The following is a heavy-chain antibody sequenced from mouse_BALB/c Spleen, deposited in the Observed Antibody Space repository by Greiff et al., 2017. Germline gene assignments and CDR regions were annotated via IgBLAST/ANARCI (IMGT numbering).Heavy chain of an antibody. Sequence: VQLQQSGAELAKPGASVKMSCKASGYTFTSYWMHWVKQRPGQGLEWIGYINPSTGYTEYNQKFKDKATLTADKSSSTAYMQLSSLTSEDSAVYYCARGDSVTGTGAWFAYWGQGTLVTVSA. CDR2: INPSTGYT. D-gene: IGHD4-1*01. CDR1: GYTFTSYW. V-gene: IGHV1-7*01. J-gene: IGHJ3*01. CDR3: ARGDSVTGTGAWFAY.